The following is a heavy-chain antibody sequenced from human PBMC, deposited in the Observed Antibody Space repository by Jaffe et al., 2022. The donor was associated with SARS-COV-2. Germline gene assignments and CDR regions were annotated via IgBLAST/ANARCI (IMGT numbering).Heavy chain of an antibody. D-gene: IGHD6-6*01. CDR1: GFTFSSYG. V-gene: IGHV3-33*01. CDR3: ARDGKLNSSAFDY. J-gene: IGHJ4*02. Sequence: QVQLVESGGGVVQPGRSLRLSCAASGFTFSSYGMHWVRQAPGKGLEWVAVIWYDGSNKYYADSVKGRFTISRDNSKNTLYLQMNSLRAEDTAVYYCARDGKLNSSAFDYWGQGTLVTVSS. CDR2: IWYDGSNK.